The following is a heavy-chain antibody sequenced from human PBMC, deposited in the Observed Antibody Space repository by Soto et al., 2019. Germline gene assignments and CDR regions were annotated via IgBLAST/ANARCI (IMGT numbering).Heavy chain of an antibody. CDR2: IYYSGST. J-gene: IGHJ4*02. V-gene: IGHV4-61*01. CDR1: GGSVSSGSYY. Sequence: ASETLSLTCTVSGGSVSSGSYYWSWIRQPPGKGLEWIGYIYYSGSTNYNPSLKSRVTISVDTSKNQISLKLSSVTAADTAVYYCARVLQDYDFWSGYLQEWGQGTLVTVSS. CDR3: ARVLQDYDFWSGYLQE. D-gene: IGHD3-3*01.